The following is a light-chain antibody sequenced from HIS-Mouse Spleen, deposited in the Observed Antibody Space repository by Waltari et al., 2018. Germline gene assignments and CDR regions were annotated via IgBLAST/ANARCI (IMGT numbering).Light chain of an antibody. CDR1: SSIAGGYKF. Sequence: QSALTQPASFSGSPGQSITISCPGTSSIAGGYKFVSWYQQHPGKAPKLMIYKVSHRPSGVSNRFSCSKSGNTASLTISGLQAEDEADYYCSSYTSSSPWVFGGGTKLTVL. CDR2: KVS. J-gene: IGLJ3*02. V-gene: IGLV2-14*01. CDR3: SSYTSSSPWV.